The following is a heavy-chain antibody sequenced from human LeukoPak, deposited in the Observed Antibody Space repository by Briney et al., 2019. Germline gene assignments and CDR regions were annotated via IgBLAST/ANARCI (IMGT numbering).Heavy chain of an antibody. CDR3: VSFYETY. V-gene: IGHV3-74*01. J-gene: IGHJ4*02. CDR2: INSDGSWT. CDR1: GSYW. D-gene: IGHD2/OR15-2a*01. Sequence: GGSLRLSCAASGSYWMRWVRQAPGKGLVWVSHINSDGSWTSYADSVKGRFTISKDNAKNTVYLQMNNLRAEDTAVYYCVSFYETYWGRGTLVTVSS.